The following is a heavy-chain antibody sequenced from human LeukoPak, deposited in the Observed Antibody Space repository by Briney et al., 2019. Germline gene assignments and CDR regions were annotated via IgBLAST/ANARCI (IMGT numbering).Heavy chain of an antibody. V-gene: IGHV4-34*01. D-gene: IGHD5-18*01. J-gene: IGHJ4*02. Sequence: SETLSLTCAVYGGSFSGYYWSWIRQPPGKGLEWIGEINHSGSTNYNPSLKSRVTISVDTSKNQFSLKLSSVTAADTAVYYCARQRYSYGFRPGSFDYWGQGTLVTVSS. CDR2: INHSGST. CDR1: GGSFSGYY. CDR3: ARQRYSYGFRPGSFDY.